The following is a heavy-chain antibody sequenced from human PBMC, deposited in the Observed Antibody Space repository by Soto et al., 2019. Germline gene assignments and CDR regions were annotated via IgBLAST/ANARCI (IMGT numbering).Heavy chain of an antibody. J-gene: IGHJ4*02. V-gene: IGHV3-7*01. CDR1: GFAFSSFW. CDR2: INPDGSGK. Sequence: GGSLRLSCAASGFAFSSFWMDWVCQAPGKGLEWVANINPDGSGKHYVDSVKGRFTISRDNAKNSLYLHMSSLTAEDSALYYCSRSLDSWGQGTRVTVSS. CDR3: SRSLDS.